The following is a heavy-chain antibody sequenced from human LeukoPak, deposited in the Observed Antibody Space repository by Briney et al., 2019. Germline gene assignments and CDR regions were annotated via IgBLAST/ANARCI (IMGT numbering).Heavy chain of an antibody. Sequence: GGSLRLSCAASGFTFSSYSMNWVRQAPGKGLEWVSYISSSSSTIYYADSVKGRFTISRDNAKNSLYLQMNSLRAEDTAVYYCARENGDYFDYWGQGTLVTVSS. V-gene: IGHV3-48*04. D-gene: IGHD4-17*01. CDR2: ISSSSSTI. J-gene: IGHJ4*02. CDR3: ARENGDYFDY. CDR1: GFTFSSYS.